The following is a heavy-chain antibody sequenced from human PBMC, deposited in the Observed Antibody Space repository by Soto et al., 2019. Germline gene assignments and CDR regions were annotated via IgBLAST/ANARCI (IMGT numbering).Heavy chain of an antibody. CDR1: GGTFSSYA. CDR3: GGGNHRWVPMSDFDL. V-gene: IGHV1-69*12. D-gene: IGHD3-10*02. CDR2: IIPIFGTV. Sequence: QVQLVQSGAEVKKPGSSVKVSCKASGGTFSSYAISWVRQAPGQGLEWMGGIIPIFGTVNYAQKFEGRVTITADESTSTAYKELSSRRCDDAAVVYCGGGNHRWVPMSDFDLWGRGTLVTVSS. J-gene: IGHJ2*01.